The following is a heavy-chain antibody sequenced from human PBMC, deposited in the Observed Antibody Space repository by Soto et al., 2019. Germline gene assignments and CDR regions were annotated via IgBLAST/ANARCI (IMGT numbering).Heavy chain of an antibody. CDR1: GGSISSGGYY. J-gene: IGHJ6*02. V-gene: IGHV4-61*08. D-gene: IGHD3-3*01. CDR2: IYFSGST. CDR3: ASSPLFYDFWSGYYPNNYYYYYGMDV. Sequence: SETLSLTCTVSGGSISSGGYYWSWIRQHPGKGLEWIGYIYFSGSTNYNPSLKSRVTISVDTSKNQFSLKLSSVTAADTAVYYCASSPLFYDFWSGYYPNNYYYYYGMDVWGQGTTVTVSS.